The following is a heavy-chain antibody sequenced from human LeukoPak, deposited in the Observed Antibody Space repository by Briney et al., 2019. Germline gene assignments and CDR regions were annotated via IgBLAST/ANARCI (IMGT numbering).Heavy chain of an antibody. J-gene: IGHJ6*03. CDR2: ISSSSSYI. Sequence: PGGSLRLSCAASGFTFSSYSMNWVRQAPGKGLEWVSYISSSSSYIYYADSVKGRFTISRDNAKNSLYLQMNSLRAEDTAVYYCARDENRRGYYYYYMDVWGKGTTVTVSS. CDR3: ARDENRRGYYYYYMDV. V-gene: IGHV3-21*01. D-gene: IGHD2/OR15-2a*01. CDR1: GFTFSSYS.